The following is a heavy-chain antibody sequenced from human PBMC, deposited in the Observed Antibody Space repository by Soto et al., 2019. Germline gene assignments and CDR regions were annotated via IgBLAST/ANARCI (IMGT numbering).Heavy chain of an antibody. D-gene: IGHD3-22*01. CDR1: GGSISSSY. J-gene: IGHJ4*02. Sequence: PSETLSLTCTVSGGSISSSYWSWIRQPPGKGLEWIGYIYHSGSTYYNPSLKSRVTISVDRSKNQFSLKLSSVTAADTAVYYCARAEQYYYDSSGYSYYFDYWGQGTLVTVSS. V-gene: IGHV4-59*12. CDR2: IYHSGST. CDR3: ARAEQYYYDSSGYSYYFDY.